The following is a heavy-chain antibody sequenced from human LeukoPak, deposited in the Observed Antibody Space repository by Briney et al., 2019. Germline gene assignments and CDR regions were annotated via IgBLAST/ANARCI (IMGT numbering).Heavy chain of an antibody. V-gene: IGHV3-7*01. CDR3: ARDWLAGNPYHAFDL. D-gene: IGHD3-22*01. CDR2: IKEDGSEE. CDR1: GFTFRTFW. J-gene: IGHJ3*01. Sequence: AGGSLRLSCAAPGFTFRTFWMSWVRQAPGKGLECVANIKEDGSEEYYVDSVKGRFSISRDNAKNSLYLQMNSLRAEDTAVYYCARDWLAGNPYHAFDLWGKGTMVTVSS.